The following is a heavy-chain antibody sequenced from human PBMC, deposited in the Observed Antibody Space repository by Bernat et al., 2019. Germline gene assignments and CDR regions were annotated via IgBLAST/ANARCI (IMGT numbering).Heavy chain of an antibody. CDR3: ARDEQSGSSWYSLVIGY. CDR1: GFTFSSYA. J-gene: IGHJ4*02. Sequence: QVQLVESGGGVVQPGRSLRLSCAASGFTFSSYAMHWVRQAPGKGLEWVAVISYDGSNKYYADSVKGRFTISRDNSKNTLYLQMNSLRAEDTAVYYCARDEQSGSSWYSLVIGYWGQGTLVTVSS. CDR2: ISYDGSNK. V-gene: IGHV3-30-3*01. D-gene: IGHD6-13*01.